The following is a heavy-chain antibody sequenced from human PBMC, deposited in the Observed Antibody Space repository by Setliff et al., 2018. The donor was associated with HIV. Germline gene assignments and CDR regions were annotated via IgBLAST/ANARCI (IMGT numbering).Heavy chain of an antibody. Sequence: PGGSLRLSCAASGFSFSNYVMNWVRQAPGKGLEWVSGISGSGDTTYYADFVKGRFTISRDNSKNTLHLQMNSLRAEDTAVYYCANGYDFWSGSSKGNFDYWGQGTLVTVSS. D-gene: IGHD3-3*01. CDR3: ANGYDFWSGSSKGNFDY. V-gene: IGHV3-23*01. J-gene: IGHJ4*02. CDR1: GFSFSNYV. CDR2: ISGSGDTT.